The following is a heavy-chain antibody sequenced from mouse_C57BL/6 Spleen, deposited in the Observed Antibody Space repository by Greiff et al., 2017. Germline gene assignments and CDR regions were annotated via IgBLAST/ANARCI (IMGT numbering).Heavy chain of an antibody. Sequence: VKLVESGPELVKPGASVKISCKASGYAFSSSWMNWVKQRPGKGLEWIGRIYPGDGDTNYNGKFKGKATLTADKSSSTAYMQLSSLTSEDSAVYFCARMSAEGNWYFDVWGTGTTVTVSS. CDR3: ARMSAEGNWYFDV. D-gene: IGHD3-3*01. V-gene: IGHV1-82*01. CDR1: GYAFSSSW. CDR2: IYPGDGDT. J-gene: IGHJ1*03.